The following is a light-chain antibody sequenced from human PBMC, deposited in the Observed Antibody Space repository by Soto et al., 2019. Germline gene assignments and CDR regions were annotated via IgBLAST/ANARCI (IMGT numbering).Light chain of an antibody. CDR2: DVS. Sequence: QSVLTQPASVSGSPGQSITISCTGTSSDVGGYNYVSWYQPHPGKAPKVMIYDVSNRPSGVSNRFSGSKSGNTASLTISGLQVEDEADYYCSSYTSSSTRVVFGGGTKVTVL. V-gene: IGLV2-14*03. CDR3: SSYTSSSTRVV. CDR1: SSDVGGYNY. J-gene: IGLJ2*01.